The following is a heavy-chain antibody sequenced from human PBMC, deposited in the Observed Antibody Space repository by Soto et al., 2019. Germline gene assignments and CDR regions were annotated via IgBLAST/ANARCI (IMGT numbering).Heavy chain of an antibody. CDR2: ISAHDGST. CDR1: GYIFPSYG. Sequence: QVQLVQSGAEVKKPGASVKVSCKASGYIFPSYGVSWVRQAPGHGLEWVGWISAHDGSTNYAPKVQGRVTMSTETYTNIAYMELRSLTSDDTAVYYCARVGGNGWFADYWGQGTLVTVSS. V-gene: IGHV1-18*01. D-gene: IGHD6-19*01. CDR3: ARVGGNGWFADY. J-gene: IGHJ4*02.